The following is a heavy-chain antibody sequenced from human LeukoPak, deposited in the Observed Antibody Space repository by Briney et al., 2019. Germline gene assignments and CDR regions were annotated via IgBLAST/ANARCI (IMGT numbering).Heavy chain of an antibody. J-gene: IGHJ3*02. Sequence: SETLSLTCTVSGGSISSYYWGWIRQPAGKGLEWIGRIYTSESTNYNPSLKSRVTMSVDTSKNQFSLKLSSVTAADTAVYYCARLGVTTDAFDIWGQGTMVTISS. CDR1: GGSISSYY. CDR3: ARLGVTTDAFDI. CDR2: IYTSEST. D-gene: IGHD4-17*01. V-gene: IGHV4-4*07.